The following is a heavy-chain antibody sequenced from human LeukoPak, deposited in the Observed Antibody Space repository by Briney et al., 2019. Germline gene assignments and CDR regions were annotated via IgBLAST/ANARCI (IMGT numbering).Heavy chain of an antibody. CDR1: GYTITSYD. CDR3: ARGLVCDYVWGSYRPPHDAFDI. J-gene: IGHJ3*02. CDR2: MNPNSGNT. D-gene: IGHD3-16*02. Sequence: GASVKVSCKASGYTITSYDINWVRQATGQGLEWMGWMNPNSGNTGYAQKFQGRVTMTRNTSISTAYMELSSLRSEDTAVYYCARGLVCDYVWGSYRPPHDAFDIWGQGTMVTVSS. V-gene: IGHV1-8*01.